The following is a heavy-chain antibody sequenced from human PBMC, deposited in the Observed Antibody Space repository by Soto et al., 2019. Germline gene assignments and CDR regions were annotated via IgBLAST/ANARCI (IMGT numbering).Heavy chain of an antibody. CDR2: IIPIFGTA. CDR3: ARYDGEEYYYYYGMDV. V-gene: IGHV1-69*06. J-gene: IGHJ6*02. D-gene: IGHD4-17*01. CDR1: GGTFSSYA. Sequence: SVKVSCKASGGTFSSYAISWVRQAPGQGLEWMGGIIPIFGTANYAQKFQGRVTITADKSTSTAYVELSSLSSEDTAVYYCARYDGEEYYYYYGMDVWGQGTTVTVSS.